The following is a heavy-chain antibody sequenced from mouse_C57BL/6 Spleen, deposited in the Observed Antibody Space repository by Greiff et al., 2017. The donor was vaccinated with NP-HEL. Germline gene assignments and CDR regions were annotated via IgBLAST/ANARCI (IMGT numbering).Heavy chain of an antibody. V-gene: IGHV1-59*01. Sequence: QVQLQQPGAELVRPGTSVNFSCKASGYTFPSYWMHWLKQRPEQGLEGIGVIDPSDSYTNYNQKFKGKATLTVDTSSSTAYMQLSSLTSEDSAVYYCAPSSMVTPFAYWGQGTLVTVSA. D-gene: IGHD2-2*01. CDR2: IDPSDSYT. CDR1: GYTFPSYW. CDR3: APSSMVTPFAY. J-gene: IGHJ3*01.